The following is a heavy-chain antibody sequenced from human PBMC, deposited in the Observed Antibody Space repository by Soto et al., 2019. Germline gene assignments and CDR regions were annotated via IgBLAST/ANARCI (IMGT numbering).Heavy chain of an antibody. CDR2: IHSDGSST. V-gene: IGHV3-74*01. J-gene: IGHJ3*01. Sequence: EVQLVESGGGLVRHGGSLRLSCAASGFTFSYYWMHWVRQAPGKGLVWVSRIHSDGSSTTYADLVKGRFLISRDNARNTVDLQMNSVRVEDTAVYYFARVERGSFDLWGQGTVVTVSS. CDR1: GFTFSYYW. D-gene: IGHD1-1*01. CDR3: ARVERGSFDL.